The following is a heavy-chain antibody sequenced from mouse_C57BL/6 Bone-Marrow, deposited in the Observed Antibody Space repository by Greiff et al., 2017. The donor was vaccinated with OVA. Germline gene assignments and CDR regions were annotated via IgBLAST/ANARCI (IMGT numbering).Heavy chain of an antibody. CDR1: GYTFTSYW. Sequence: VQLQQSGAELAKPGASVKLSCKASGYTFTSYWMHWVKQRPGQGLEWIGYINPSSGYTKYNQKFKDKATLTADKSSSTAYMQLSSLTYEDSAVYYCARSHLLWLRRAWFAYWGQGTLVTVSA. CDR2: INPSSGYT. V-gene: IGHV1-7*01. J-gene: IGHJ3*01. D-gene: IGHD2-2*01. CDR3: ARSHLLWLRRAWFAY.